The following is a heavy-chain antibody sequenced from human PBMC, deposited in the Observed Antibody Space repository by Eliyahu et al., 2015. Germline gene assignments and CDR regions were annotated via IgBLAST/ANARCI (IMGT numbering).Heavy chain of an antibody. CDR1: GXSISSGGYY. Sequence: QVQLQESGPGLVKPSQTLSLTCTVSGXSISSGGYYWSWIRQHPGXGLEWIGYIYYSXSTYYNPSLKSRVTISVDTSKNQFSLKLSSVTAADTAVYYCATRYCSGGSCYWDWFDPWGQGTLVTVSS. CDR3: ATRYCSGGSCYWDWFDP. D-gene: IGHD2-15*01. J-gene: IGHJ5*02. V-gene: IGHV4-31*03. CDR2: IYYSXST.